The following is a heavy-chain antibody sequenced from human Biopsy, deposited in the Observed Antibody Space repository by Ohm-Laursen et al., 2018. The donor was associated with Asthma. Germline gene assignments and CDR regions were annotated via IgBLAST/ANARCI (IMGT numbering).Heavy chain of an antibody. Sequence: GSSVKVSRKASGGTFSSYAISWVRQAPGQGLEWMGGIIPIFGTANYAQKFQGRVTITADEPTSTAYMELSSLRSEDTAVYYCARSSHINWGGYFDYWGQGTLVTVSS. CDR2: IIPIFGTA. CDR3: ARSSHINWGGYFDY. V-gene: IGHV1-69*01. CDR1: GGTFSSYA. D-gene: IGHD7-27*01. J-gene: IGHJ4*02.